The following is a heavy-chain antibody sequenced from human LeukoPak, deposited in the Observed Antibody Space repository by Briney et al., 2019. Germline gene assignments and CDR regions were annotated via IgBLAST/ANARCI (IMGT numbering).Heavy chain of an antibody. CDR3: ARDGISPRSFGAARPIYYYYYGMDV. CDR1: GFTFSSYA. Sequence: QPGGSLRLSCAASGFTFSSYAMHWVRQAPGKGLEWVAVISYDGGNKYYADSVKGRFTISRDNSKNTLYLQMNSLGAEDTAVYYCARDGISPRSFGAARPIYYYYYGMDVWGQGTTVTVSS. D-gene: IGHD2-2*01. J-gene: IGHJ6*02. V-gene: IGHV3-30*04. CDR2: ISYDGGNK.